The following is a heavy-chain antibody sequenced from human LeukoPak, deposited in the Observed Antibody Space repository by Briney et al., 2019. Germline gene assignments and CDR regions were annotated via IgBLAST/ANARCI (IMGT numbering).Heavy chain of an antibody. CDR3: AHRPYYYDSSGYHTHWFDP. D-gene: IGHD3-22*01. V-gene: IGHV2-5*02. CDR1: GFSLSTSGVG. J-gene: IGHJ5*02. CDR2: IYWDDDK. Sequence: SGPTLVNPTQTLTLTCTFSGFSLSTSGVGVGWIRQPPGKALEWLALIYWDDDKRYSPSLKSRLTITKDTSKNQVVLTMTNMDPVDTATYYCAHRPYYYDSSGYHTHWFDPWGQGTLVTVSS.